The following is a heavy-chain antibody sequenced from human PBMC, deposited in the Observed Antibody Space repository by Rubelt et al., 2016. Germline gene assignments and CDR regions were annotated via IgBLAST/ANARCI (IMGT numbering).Heavy chain of an antibody. D-gene: IGHD3-10*01. V-gene: IGHV3-7*03. Sequence: GKGLEWLANIKQDGSEKYYVDSVKGRFTISRDNAKNSLYLQMNSLRAEDTAVYYCARDSRGLEDYFDYWGQGTLVTVSS. J-gene: IGHJ4*02. CDR3: ARDSRGLEDYFDY. CDR2: IKQDGSEK.